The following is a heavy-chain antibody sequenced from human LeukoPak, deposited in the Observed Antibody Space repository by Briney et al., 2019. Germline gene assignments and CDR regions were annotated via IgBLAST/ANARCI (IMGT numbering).Heavy chain of an antibody. J-gene: IGHJ4*02. CDR2: INTNGSST. Sequence: GGSLRLSCAASGFTFSTYWMHWVRQAPGKGLVRVSRINTNGSSTYYADSVKGRFTLSRENTSNTLFLQMNGLRAEDTAVYYSAREPRNNYFDYWGQGTLVTVSS. CDR3: AREPRNNYFDY. CDR1: GFTFSTYW. V-gene: IGHV3-74*01.